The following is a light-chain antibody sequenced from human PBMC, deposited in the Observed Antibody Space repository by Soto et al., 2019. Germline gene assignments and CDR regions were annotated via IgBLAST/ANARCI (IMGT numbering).Light chain of an antibody. CDR2: SNN. V-gene: IGLV1-44*01. CDR3: AAWDDNLTVDV. Sequence: QSVLTQPPSASGTPGQRVTISCSGSYSNIGSKPVNWYQQFPGTAPKLLIYSNNQRPSGVPDRFSGSKSGTSASLAISGLQSQDEPDYSCAAWDDNLTVDVFGTGTKLTVL. J-gene: IGLJ1*01. CDR1: YSNIGSKP.